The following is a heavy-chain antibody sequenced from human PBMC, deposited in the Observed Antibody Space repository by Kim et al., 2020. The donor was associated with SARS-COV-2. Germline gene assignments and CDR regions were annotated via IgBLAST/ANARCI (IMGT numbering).Heavy chain of an antibody. CDR3: ARESVNYDYVWGTYLLY. V-gene: IGHV3-33*05. CDR1: GFVFGSYG. J-gene: IGHJ4*02. D-gene: IGHD3-16*02. CDR2: ISHDGRNK. Sequence: GGSLRLSCEASGFVFGSYGMQWVRQAPGKGLEWVALISHDGRNKDYADSVKGRFTISRDNSKKTVNLEINSLGVEDTAVYYCARESVNYDYVWGTYLLYWGQGTPVTASS.